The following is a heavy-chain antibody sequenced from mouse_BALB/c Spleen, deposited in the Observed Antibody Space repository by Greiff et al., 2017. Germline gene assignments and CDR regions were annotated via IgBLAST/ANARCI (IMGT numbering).Heavy chain of an antibody. CDR2: INPSNGGT. CDR3: TMGVYYGSSDFDY. D-gene: IGHD1-1*01. V-gene: IGHV1S81*02. J-gene: IGHJ2*01. Sequence: QVQLQQPGAELVKPGASVKLSCKASGYTFTSYYMYWVKQRPGQGLEWIGGINPSNGGTNFNEKFKSKATLTVDKSSSTAYMQLSSLTSEDSAVYYCTMGVYYGSSDFDYWGQGTTLTVSS. CDR1: GYTFTSYY.